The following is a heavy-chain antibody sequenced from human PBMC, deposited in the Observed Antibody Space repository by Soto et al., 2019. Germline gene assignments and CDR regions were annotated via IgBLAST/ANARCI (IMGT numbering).Heavy chain of an antibody. Sequence: QAQLVQSGAEVKKPGASVNISSKASGYTFTNYDFIWVRQAPGHGLEWVGWISPYNGKTEYAQNLQGRVTMTRDKPTSTAYMELRSLRSDDTAVYYCARDIYGGNCCDAFDIWGQGTMVTVSS. V-gene: IGHV1-18*01. CDR3: ARDIYGGNCCDAFDI. CDR1: GYTFTNYD. CDR2: ISPYNGKT. J-gene: IGHJ3*02. D-gene: IGHD2-15*01.